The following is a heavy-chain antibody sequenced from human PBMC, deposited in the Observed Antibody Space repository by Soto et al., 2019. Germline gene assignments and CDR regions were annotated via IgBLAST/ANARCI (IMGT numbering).Heavy chain of an antibody. J-gene: IGHJ6*02. Sequence: ASVKVSCKAPGGTFSSYAISWVRQAPGQGLEWMGGIIPIFGTAKYAQKFQGRVTITADESTSTGYMELSSLRSEDTAVYYCARSQGGSSSLDIYYYYYYGMDVWGQRTTDTGSS. V-gene: IGHV1-69*13. D-gene: IGHD2-15*01. CDR3: ARSQGGSSSLDIYYYYYYGMDV. CDR2: IIPIFGTA. CDR1: GGTFSSYA.